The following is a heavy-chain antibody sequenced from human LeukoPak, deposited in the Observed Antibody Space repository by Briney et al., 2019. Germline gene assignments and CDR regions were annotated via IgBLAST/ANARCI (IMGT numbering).Heavy chain of an antibody. J-gene: IGHJ4*02. CDR2: IWYDGSNK. CDR3: ARDGSPDYYDSSGYGGYFDY. Sequence: GGSLRLSCAASGFTFSSYGMHWVRQAPGKGLEWVAVIWYDGSNKYYADSVKGRFTISGDNSKNTLYLQMNSLRAEDTAVYYCARDGSPDYYDSSGYGGYFDYWGQGTLVTVSS. CDR1: GFTFSSYG. V-gene: IGHV3-33*01. D-gene: IGHD3-22*01.